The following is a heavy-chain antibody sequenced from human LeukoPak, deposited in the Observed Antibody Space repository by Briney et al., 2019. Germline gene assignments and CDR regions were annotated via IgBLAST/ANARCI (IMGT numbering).Heavy chain of an antibody. CDR2: INAGNGNT. Sequence: GASVKVSCKASGYTFTSYAMHWVRQAPGQRLEWMGWINAGNGNTKYSQKFQGRVTITRDTSASTAYMEPSSLRSEDTAVYYCARDVIAVAGYAEYFQHWGQGTLVTASS. V-gene: IGHV1-3*01. D-gene: IGHD6-19*01. CDR1: GYTFTSYA. CDR3: ARDVIAVAGYAEYFQH. J-gene: IGHJ1*01.